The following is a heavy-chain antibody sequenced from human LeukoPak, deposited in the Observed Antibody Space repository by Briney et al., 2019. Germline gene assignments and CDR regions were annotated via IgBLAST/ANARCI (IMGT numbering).Heavy chain of an antibody. J-gene: IGHJ4*02. CDR2: IKSKADGGTT. CDR3: TTDHGWSPY. V-gene: IGHV3-15*01. D-gene: IGHD2-15*01. CDR1: GFTFSNYW. Sequence: GGSLRLSCAASGFTFSNYWMHWVRQAPGKGLEWVGRIKSKADGGTTDYAAPVKGRFTVSRDDSKNTLYLQVNSLKTEDTAIYYCTTDHGWSPYWGQGTLVTVSS.